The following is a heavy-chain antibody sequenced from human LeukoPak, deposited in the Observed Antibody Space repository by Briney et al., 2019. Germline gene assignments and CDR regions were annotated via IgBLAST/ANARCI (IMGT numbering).Heavy chain of an antibody. CDR3: ARGGVGYCSSTSCYGGGE. CDR1: GGTFSSYA. J-gene: IGHJ4*02. CDR2: IIPILGIA. Sequence: ASVKVSCKAYGGTFSSYAISWVRQVPGQGLEWMGRIIPILGIANYAQKFQGRVTITADKSTSTAYMELSSLRSEDTAVYYCARGGVGYCSSTSCYGGGEWGQGTLVTVSS. V-gene: IGHV1-69*04. D-gene: IGHD2-2*01.